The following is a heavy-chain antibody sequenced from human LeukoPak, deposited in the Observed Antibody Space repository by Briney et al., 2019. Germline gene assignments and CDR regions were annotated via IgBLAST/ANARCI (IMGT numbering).Heavy chain of an antibody. J-gene: IGHJ4*02. CDR2: ISGDGGST. CDR1: GFTFDDYA. Sequence: GGSLRLSCAASGFTFDDYAMHWVRQAPGKGLEWVSLISGDGGSTYYADSVKGRFTISRDNSKNSLYLQMNSLGTEDTSLYYCAKSLEDYYDSSGCLLWGQGTLVTVSS. D-gene: IGHD3-22*01. CDR3: AKSLEDYYDSSGCLL. V-gene: IGHV3-43*02.